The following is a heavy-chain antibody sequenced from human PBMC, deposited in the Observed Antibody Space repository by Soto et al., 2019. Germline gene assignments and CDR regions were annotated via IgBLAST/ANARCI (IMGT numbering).Heavy chain of an antibody. V-gene: IGHV4-34*01. CDR3: ARAQFYSGSGRYNNLMFDP. D-gene: IGHD3-10*01. Sequence: SETLSLTCGVYGGSFRNYYWIWVRQPPGKGLEWIGEVNHSGEATYNPSLQSRITISLDTSNNQFSLTLNSVTAADTAVYYCARAQFYSGSGRYNNLMFDPWGQGIQVTVSS. J-gene: IGHJ5*02. CDR2: VNHSGEA. CDR1: GGSFRNYY.